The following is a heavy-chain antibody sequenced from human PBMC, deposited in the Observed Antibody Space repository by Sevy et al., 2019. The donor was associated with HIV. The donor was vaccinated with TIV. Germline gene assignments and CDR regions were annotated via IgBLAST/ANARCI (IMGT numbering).Heavy chain of an antibody. Sequence: GGSVRLSCAASGFTFSSYGMHWVRQAPGKGLEWVAVISYDGSNKYYADSVKGRFTISRDNSKNTLYLQMNSLRAEDTAVYYCAKDFWRFLAGNYYFDYWGQGTLVTVSS. CDR1: GFTFSSYG. CDR2: ISYDGSNK. D-gene: IGHD3-3*01. J-gene: IGHJ4*02. V-gene: IGHV3-30*18. CDR3: AKDFWRFLAGNYYFDY.